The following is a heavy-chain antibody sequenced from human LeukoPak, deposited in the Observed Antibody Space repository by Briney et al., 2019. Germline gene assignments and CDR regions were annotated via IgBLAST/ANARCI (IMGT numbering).Heavy chain of an antibody. Sequence: PGGSLRLSCATSGFTFRSNWMHWVRQTPGKGLVWVSRSNSDGSSTSYADSVKGRFTISRDNAKDTLYLQMNSLRAEDTAVYYCARSPLTVTTRLHFDYWGQGTLVTVSS. J-gene: IGHJ4*02. CDR1: GFTFRSNW. V-gene: IGHV3-74*01. CDR3: ARSPLTVTTRLHFDY. CDR2: SNSDGSST. D-gene: IGHD4-17*01.